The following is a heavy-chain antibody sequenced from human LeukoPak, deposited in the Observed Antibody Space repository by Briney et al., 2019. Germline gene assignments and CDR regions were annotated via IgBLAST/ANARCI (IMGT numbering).Heavy chain of an antibody. J-gene: IGHJ4*02. V-gene: IGHV3-49*04. D-gene: IGHD5-18*01. CDR2: IGCKAYGGTT. CDR3: VRRYSYAYGSFDS. CDR1: GFTFGDYA. Sequence: PGGSLRLSCTTSGFTFGDYAMNWVRQAPGKGLEWVAFIGCKAYGGTTDYAASVKGRFTISRDDSKSIAYLQMNSLKTEDTAVYYCVRRYSYAYGSFDSWGQGTLVTVSS.